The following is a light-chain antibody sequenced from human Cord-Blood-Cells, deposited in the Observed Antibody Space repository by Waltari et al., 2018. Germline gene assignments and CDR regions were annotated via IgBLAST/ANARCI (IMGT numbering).Light chain of an antibody. CDR2: DVS. CDR3: CSYAGSYTWV. Sequence: QSALTQPRSVSGSPGQSVTISCTGTSSDVGGYNYVSWYQQHPGKAPKLMIYDVSKRPSWVPGRFSGSQSGNTASRTISGLQAEDEADYYCCSYAGSYTWVFGGGTKLTVL. CDR1: SSDVGGYNY. J-gene: IGLJ3*02. V-gene: IGLV2-11*01.